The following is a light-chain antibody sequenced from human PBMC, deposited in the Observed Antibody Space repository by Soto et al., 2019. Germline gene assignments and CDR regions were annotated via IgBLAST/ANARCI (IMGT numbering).Light chain of an antibody. J-gene: IGKJ5*01. CDR3: QQYGSSPLT. CDR2: GAS. V-gene: IGKV3-20*01. CDR1: QSVSSY. Sequence: EVVLSHSRGPLSLSREERATPACRASQSVSSYLAWYQQTPGQAPRLLIYGASNRATGVPARFSGSGSGTQFTLTISGLQSEDFAVYYCQQYGSSPLTFGQGTRLAI.